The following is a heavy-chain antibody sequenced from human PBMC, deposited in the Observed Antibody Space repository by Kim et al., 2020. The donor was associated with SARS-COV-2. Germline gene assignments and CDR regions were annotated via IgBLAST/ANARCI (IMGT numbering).Heavy chain of an antibody. Sequence: KLQGRVSMTTDTSTSTAYMELRSLRSDDTAVYYCAREAYGGRRKYYFDYWGQGTLVTVSS. CDR3: AREAYGGRRKYYFDY. V-gene: IGHV1-18*01. J-gene: IGHJ4*02. D-gene: IGHD4-17*01.